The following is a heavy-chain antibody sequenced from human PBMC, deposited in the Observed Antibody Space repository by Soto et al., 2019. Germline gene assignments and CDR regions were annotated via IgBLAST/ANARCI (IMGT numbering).Heavy chain of an antibody. CDR2: INYSGRT. CDR1: GYSISSGYL. V-gene: IGHV4-38-2*02. CDR3: VRVFDYDVWSDYRTRTYYFGF. J-gene: IGHJ4*02. D-gene: IGHD3-3*01. Sequence: QVQLQESGPGLVKPSETLSLRCSVSGYSISSGYLWGWIRQPPGKGLEWIGGINYSGRTYYNPSLESRVRMSVDTSKHQFSVRLSSVTASDTAVYYCVRVFDYDVWSDYRTRTYYFGFWGQGTLLTVSS.